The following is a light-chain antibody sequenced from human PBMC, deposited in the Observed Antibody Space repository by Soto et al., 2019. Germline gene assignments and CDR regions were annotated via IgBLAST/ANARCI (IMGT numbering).Light chain of an antibody. V-gene: IGKV1-9*01. CDR2: AAS. J-gene: IGKJ5*01. CDR1: QVISTS. Sequence: DIQLTQSPSFLSPSIGESVTITCRASQVISTSLAWYQVKPGKAPKLLLYAASTLESGVPSRFSATVSGTEFSLTITSLLPEDFATYYCQQLFDSPITFXQGTRMEIK. CDR3: QQLFDSPIT.